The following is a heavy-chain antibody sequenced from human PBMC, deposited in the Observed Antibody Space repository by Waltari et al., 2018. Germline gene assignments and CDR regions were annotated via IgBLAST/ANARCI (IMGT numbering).Heavy chain of an antibody. V-gene: IGHV1-2*06. J-gene: IGHJ6*03. CDR1: GYTFTGYY. CDR3: ARDRQLLPYYYYYYMDV. Sequence: QVQLVQSGAEVKKPGASVKVSCKASGYTFTGYYMHWVRQAPGQGLEWMGRINPNSGGTNYAQKFQGRVTMTRDTSISTAYMELSRLRSDDTAVYYCARDRQLLPYYYYYYMDVWGKGTTVTVSS. D-gene: IGHD2-15*01. CDR2: INPNSGGT.